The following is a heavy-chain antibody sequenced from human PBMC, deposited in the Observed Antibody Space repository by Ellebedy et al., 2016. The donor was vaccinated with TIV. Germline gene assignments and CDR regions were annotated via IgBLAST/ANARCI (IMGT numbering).Heavy chain of an antibody. CDR1: GFTFSSYW. Sequence: GESLKISCAASGFTFSSYWMSWVRQAPGKGLEWVANIKQDGSEKYHVDSVKGRFTISRDNAKNSLYLQMNSLRAEDTAVYYCARDLLPFRPSAFREFSGYDYWGQGTLVTVSS. D-gene: IGHD3-10*01. CDR3: ARDLLPFRPSAFREFSGYDY. V-gene: IGHV3-7*03. J-gene: IGHJ4*02. CDR2: IKQDGSEK.